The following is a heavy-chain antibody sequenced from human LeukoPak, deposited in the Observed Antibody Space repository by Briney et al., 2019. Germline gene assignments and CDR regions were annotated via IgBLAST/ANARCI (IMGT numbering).Heavy chain of an antibody. CDR2: ISGSGGST. CDR1: GFTFSNYA. V-gene: IGHV3-23*01. J-gene: IGHJ4*02. Sequence: GGSLRLSCTASGFTFSNYAMTWVRQAPGKGLEWVSAISGSGGSTYYADSVKGRFTISRDNSKNTLYLQMNSLRAEDTAVYYCACSSGWYGFDYWGQGTLVTVSS. CDR3: ACSSGWYGFDY. D-gene: IGHD6-19*01.